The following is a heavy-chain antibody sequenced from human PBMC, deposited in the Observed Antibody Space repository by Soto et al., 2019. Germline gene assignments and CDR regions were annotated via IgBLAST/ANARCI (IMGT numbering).Heavy chain of an antibody. V-gene: IGHV4-30-4*08. D-gene: IGHD3-22*01. J-gene: IGHJ4*02. CDR1: GASIGSGDFY. CDR3: ARTGPSYYYHNSGSPGDY. CDR2: IYYNELFSSEST. Sequence: SETLSLTCTVSGASIGSGDFYWSWIRQSPGKGLEWLGYIYYNELFSSESTHYNSSLKSRVSISVDTSKNQFSLTLRSMTAADTAVYYCARTGPSYYYHNSGSPGDYWGQGTLVTVSS.